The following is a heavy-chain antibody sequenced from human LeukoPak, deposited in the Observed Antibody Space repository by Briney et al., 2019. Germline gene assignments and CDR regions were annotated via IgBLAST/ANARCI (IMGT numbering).Heavy chain of an antibody. V-gene: IGHV3-33*01. CDR1: GFIFSHYG. CDR2: IWSDGSNR. J-gene: IGHJ4*01. D-gene: IGHD4-11*01. CDR3: ARDAQRGFDYSDSLEY. Sequence: GGSLRLSCAASGFIFSHYGMHWVRQAPGKGLEWVAVIWSDGSNRFYAGSVKGRFTISRDNSQNTVFLQMNSLRVEDTAMYYCARDAQRGFDYSDSLEYWGHGTLVTVSS.